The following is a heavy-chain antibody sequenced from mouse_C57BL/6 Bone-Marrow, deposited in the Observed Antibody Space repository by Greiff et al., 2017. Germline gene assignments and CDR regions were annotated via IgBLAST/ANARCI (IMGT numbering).Heavy chain of an antibody. J-gene: IGHJ1*03. V-gene: IGHV14-4*01. Sequence: VQLKHSGAELVRPGASVKLSCTASGFNIKDDYMHWVKQRPEQGLEWIGWIDPENGDTEYASKFQGKATITADTSSNTAYLQLSSLTSEDTAVYYCTYGPYWYFDVWGTGTTVTVSS. CDR3: TYGPYWYFDV. CDR1: GFNIKDDY. CDR2: IDPENGDT. D-gene: IGHD1-1*02.